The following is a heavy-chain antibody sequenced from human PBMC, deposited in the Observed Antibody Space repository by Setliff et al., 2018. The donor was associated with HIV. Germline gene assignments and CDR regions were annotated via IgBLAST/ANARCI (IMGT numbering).Heavy chain of an antibody. Sequence: ASVKVSCKASGYNFENYAINWVRQAPGQGLEWMGWINANSGSPTYAQAFTGRFFFSMDTAVATAYLQINNLKTEDTAVYFCARGLYGDYGGDLNWLDPWGHGTRVTVSS. CDR1: GYNFENYA. V-gene: IGHV7-4-1*02. CDR3: ARGLYGDYGGDLNWLDP. CDR2: INANSGSP. D-gene: IGHD4-17*01. J-gene: IGHJ5*02.